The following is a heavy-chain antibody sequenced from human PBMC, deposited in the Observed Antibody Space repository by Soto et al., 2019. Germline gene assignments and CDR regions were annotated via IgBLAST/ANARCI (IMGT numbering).Heavy chain of an antibody. D-gene: IGHD3-9*01. CDR3: ARDEGGYDTSNGYYKDQHFDQ. V-gene: IGHV1-18*01. Sequence: ASVKVSCKASGYTFGHFYITWVRQAPGQGLEWMGAISPHNRNTNYAEKFRGRVTMTTDTSTTTAYMELRSLRSDDTAVYYCARDEGGYDTSNGYYKDQHFDQWGQGALVSVSS. CDR2: ISPHNRNT. CDR1: GYTFGHFY. J-gene: IGHJ4*02.